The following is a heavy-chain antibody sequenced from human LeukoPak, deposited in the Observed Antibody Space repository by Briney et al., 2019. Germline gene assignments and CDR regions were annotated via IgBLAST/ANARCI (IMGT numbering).Heavy chain of an antibody. Sequence: GASLRLSCAASGSTFSSYWMTWVRQAPGKGLEWVANIKQDGSAKNYVDSVKGRFTISRDNANNSLYLEMNSPKTEDTAVYYCTRLLDYNGYYYGAFDYWGQGTLVTVSS. V-gene: IGHV3-7*05. J-gene: IGHJ4*02. CDR3: TRLLDYNGYYYGAFDY. CDR1: GSTFSSYW. CDR2: IKQDGSAK. D-gene: IGHD3-22*01.